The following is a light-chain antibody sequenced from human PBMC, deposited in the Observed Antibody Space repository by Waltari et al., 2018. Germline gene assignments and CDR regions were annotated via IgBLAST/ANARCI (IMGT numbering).Light chain of an antibody. V-gene: IGLV2-23*02. CDR1: TSYVGNYVL. CDR3: CSYAGLGTYV. CDR2: EVI. J-gene: IGLJ1*01. Sequence: QSALTQPASVSGAPGQSITNSCTGTTSYVGNYVLVSWYQQHPGKAPKLLICEVIKRPSGVSSRFSGSKSGNTASLTISGLQAEDEADYYCCSYAGLGTYVFGSGTKVTVL.